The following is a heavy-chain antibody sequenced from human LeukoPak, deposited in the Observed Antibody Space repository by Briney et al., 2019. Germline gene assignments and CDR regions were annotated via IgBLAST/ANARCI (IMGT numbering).Heavy chain of an antibody. J-gene: IGHJ3*02. D-gene: IGHD4-23*01. CDR3: VTLTSVVSEHAFDT. CDR1: GFTFRTYW. CDR2: ITPDGTTT. Sequence: GGSLRLSCAASGFTFRTYWVHWIRQAPGKELIWVSRITPDGTTTNHADFVKGRFTISRDNAKNTVSLQMNSLSAEDTAVYYCVTLTSVVSEHAFDTWGQGTMVAVSS. V-gene: IGHV3-74*01.